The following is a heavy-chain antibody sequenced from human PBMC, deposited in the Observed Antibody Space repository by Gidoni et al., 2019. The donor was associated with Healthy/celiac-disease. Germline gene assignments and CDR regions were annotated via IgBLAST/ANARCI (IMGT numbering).Heavy chain of an antibody. J-gene: IGHJ4*02. Sequence: QVQLVESGGGVVQPGRSLRLSCAASGFTFRSYAMHWVRQAPGKGLEWVAVISYDGSNKSYAPSGKGRFTISRDNSKTTRYLQMNSRRAEDTAVYYWAGGEGGVDYWGQGTLVTVSS. V-gene: IGHV3-30-3*01. CDR3: AGGEGGVDY. CDR1: GFTFRSYA. D-gene: IGHD3-16*01. CDR2: ISYDGSNK.